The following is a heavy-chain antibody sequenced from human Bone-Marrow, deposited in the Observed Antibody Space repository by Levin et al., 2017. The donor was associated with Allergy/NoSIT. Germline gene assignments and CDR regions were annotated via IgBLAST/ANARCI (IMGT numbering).Heavy chain of an antibody. V-gene: IGHV3-30*18. CDR3: AKDGPSSSSSVLPYYYGMDV. J-gene: IGHJ6*02. CDR1: GFTFSSYG. D-gene: IGHD2-2*01. Sequence: PGGSLRLSCAASGFTFSSYGMYWVRQAPGKGLEWVAIISYDGSNKYYADSVRGRFTISRDNSKNTLYLQMNSLRPEDTAVYYCAKDGPSSSSSVLPYYYGMDVWGQGTTVTVSS. CDR2: ISYDGSNK.